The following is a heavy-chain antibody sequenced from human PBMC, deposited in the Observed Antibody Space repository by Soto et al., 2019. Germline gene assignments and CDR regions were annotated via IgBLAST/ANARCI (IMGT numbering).Heavy chain of an antibody. CDR3: VTSIRVTNHPRWGRHRFGDFDD. CDR2: FDPEDGET. Sequence: QVQLLQSGAEVRKPGASVKVSCRVSGYTLTHLSIHWVRQIPGKGLEWLGGFDPEDGETNYAQKMQGRTTVVEVTAADAAYMEPDNLISEHTALYYSVTSIRVTNHPRWGRHRFGDFDDWGQGTLVTVSS. D-gene: IGHD3-16*02. CDR1: GYTLTHLS. V-gene: IGHV1-24*01. J-gene: IGHJ4*02.